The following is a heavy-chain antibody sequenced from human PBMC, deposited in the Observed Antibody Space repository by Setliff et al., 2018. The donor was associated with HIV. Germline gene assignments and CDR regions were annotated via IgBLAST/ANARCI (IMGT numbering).Heavy chain of an antibody. V-gene: IGHV4-39*01. CDR1: GGSISSGSYY. CDR2: IYYSGST. J-gene: IGHJ4*02. D-gene: IGHD3-22*01. CDR3: ARQAIFGYYDSSGYLDY. Sequence: TLSLTCTVSGGSISSGSYYWGWIRQPPGKGLEWIGSIYYSGSTYYNPSLQSRVTISVDTSKNLFSLRLSSVTASDTAVYYCARQAIFGYYDSSGYLDYWGQGTLVTVS.